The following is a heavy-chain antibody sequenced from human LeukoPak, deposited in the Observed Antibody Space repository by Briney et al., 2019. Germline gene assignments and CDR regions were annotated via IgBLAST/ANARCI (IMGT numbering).Heavy chain of an antibody. CDR2: IKQDGSEK. J-gene: IGHJ4*02. D-gene: IGHD3-22*01. V-gene: IGHV3-7*01. CDR3: ASFLPPYYDSSGAFDY. CDR1: GFTFSSYW. Sequence: PGGSLRLSCAASGFTFSSYWMSWLRQAPGKGREWVANIKQDGSEKYYVDSVKGRFTISRENAKNSLYLQMNSLRAEDTAVYYCASFLPPYYDSSGAFDYWGQGTLVTVSS.